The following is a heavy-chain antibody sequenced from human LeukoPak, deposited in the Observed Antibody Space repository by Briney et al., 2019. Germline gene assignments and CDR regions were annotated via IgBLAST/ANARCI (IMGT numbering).Heavy chain of an antibody. CDR1: GFTFDDYA. J-gene: IGHJ4*02. Sequence: RGSLRLSCAASGFTFDDYAMHWVRQAPGKGLEWVSLIGWDGGSTYYADSMKGRFTISRDNSRNSLYLQMHNLRAEDTALYYCVKDNGYNSDLDYWGQGTLVTVSS. CDR3: VKDNGYNSDLDY. D-gene: IGHD5-24*01. CDR2: IGWDGGST. V-gene: IGHV3-43D*03.